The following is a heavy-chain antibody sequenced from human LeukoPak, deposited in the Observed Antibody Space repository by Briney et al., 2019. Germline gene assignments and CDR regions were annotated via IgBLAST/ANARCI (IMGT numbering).Heavy chain of an antibody. D-gene: IGHD2-21*02. Sequence: PGGSLRLSCAASGFTFSSYGMHWVRQAPGKGLEWVAVIWYDGSNKYYADSVKGRFTISRDNSKNTLYLQMNSLRAEDTAVYYCARAPAGRYVVVTAPPWFDPWGQGTLVTVSS. CDR1: GFTFSSYG. CDR3: ARAPAGRYVVVTAPPWFDP. CDR2: IWYDGSNK. J-gene: IGHJ5*02. V-gene: IGHV3-33*01.